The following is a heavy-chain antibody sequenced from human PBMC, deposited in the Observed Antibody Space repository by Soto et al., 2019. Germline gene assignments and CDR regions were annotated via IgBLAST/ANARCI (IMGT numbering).Heavy chain of an antibody. CDR2: IYYSGST. Sequence: SGTLSLTCTVSGGSISSGDYYWSWIRQPPGKGLEWIGYIYYSGSTYYNPSLKSRVTISVDTSKNQFSLKLSSVTAADTAVYYCARDPGFLNWFDPWGQGTLVTVSS. V-gene: IGHV4-30-4*01. CDR1: GGSISSGDYY. CDR3: ARDPGFLNWFDP. J-gene: IGHJ5*02.